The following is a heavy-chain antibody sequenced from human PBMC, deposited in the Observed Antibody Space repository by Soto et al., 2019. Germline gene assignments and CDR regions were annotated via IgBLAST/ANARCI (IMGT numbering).Heavy chain of an antibody. J-gene: IGHJ4*02. D-gene: IGHD3-3*01. Sequence: GGSLRLSCAASGFTFSNYGMHWVRQAPGKGLEWVATISGSDGKTYYADSVKGRFSISRDTSRNTLYLQMNSLRADDTAIYYCAKWSYLDYWGQGTRVTVSS. V-gene: IGHV3-23*01. CDR2: ISGSDGKT. CDR3: AKWSYLDY. CDR1: GFTFSNYG.